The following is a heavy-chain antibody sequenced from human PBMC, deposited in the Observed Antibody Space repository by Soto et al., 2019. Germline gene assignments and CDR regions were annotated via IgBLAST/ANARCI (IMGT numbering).Heavy chain of an antibody. CDR2: IRTKSDGETT. CDR1: GLTFTNAW. D-gene: IGHD3-16*01. J-gene: IGHJ4*02. CDR3: VSEMPLLGVFDF. Sequence: GGSLRLSCAASGLTFTNAWMNWVRQAPGKGLEWVGRIRTKSDGETTEYAAPVKGRIAISRDDLRKMLFLEMNSLDSDDSAVYYCVSEMPLLGVFDFWGQGTLVTVSS. V-gene: IGHV3-15*01.